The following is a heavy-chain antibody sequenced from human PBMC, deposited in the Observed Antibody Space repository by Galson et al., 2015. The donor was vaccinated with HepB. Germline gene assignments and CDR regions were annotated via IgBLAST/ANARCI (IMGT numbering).Heavy chain of an antibody. CDR3: RIVVVPAAIYGMDV. J-gene: IGHJ6*02. CDR2: VSWNGSRT. V-gene: IGHV3-35*01. D-gene: IGHD2-2*01. Sequence: SLRLSCAASGFTFSNSDMNWVHQAPGKGLEWVSGVSWNGSRTHYADSVKGRFIISRDNSRNTLYLQTNSLRAEDTAVLIVRIVVVPAAIYGMDVWGQGTTVTVSS. CDR1: GFTFSNSD.